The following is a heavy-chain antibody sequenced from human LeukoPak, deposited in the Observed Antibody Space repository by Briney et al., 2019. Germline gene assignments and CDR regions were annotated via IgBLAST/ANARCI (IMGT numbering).Heavy chain of an antibody. J-gene: IGHJ4*02. CDR2: VHPNSGNT. CDR3: ARSPHSFDFYFDY. CDR1: GYTFFTYE. Sequence: ASVKVPCKASGYTFFTYEIHWVRQAAGQGLEWMGWVHPNSGNTDYAQKFQDRVTMTRDTSISTAYMELSSLRSEDTAVYYCARSPHSFDFYFDYWGQGTLLTVSS. D-gene: IGHD3-9*01. V-gene: IGHV1-8*01.